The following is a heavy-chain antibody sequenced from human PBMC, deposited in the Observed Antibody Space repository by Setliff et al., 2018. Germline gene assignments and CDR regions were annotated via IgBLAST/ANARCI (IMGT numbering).Heavy chain of an antibody. D-gene: IGHD6-19*01. V-gene: IGHV3-48*04. CDR1: GFTFSSYS. CDR3: ARDNIGSGWDFRRKLYYYYGMDV. J-gene: IGHJ6*02. Sequence: PGGSLRLSCAASGFTFSSYSMNWVRQAPGKGLEWVSYISSSSSTICYADSVKGRFTISRDNAKNSLYLQMNSLRAEDTAVYYCARDNIGSGWDFRRKLYYYYGMDVWGQGTTVTVSS. CDR2: ISSSSSTI.